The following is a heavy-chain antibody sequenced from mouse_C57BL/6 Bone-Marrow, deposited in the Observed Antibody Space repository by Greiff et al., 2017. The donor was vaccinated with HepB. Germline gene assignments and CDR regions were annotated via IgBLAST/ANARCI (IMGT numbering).Heavy chain of an antibody. Sequence: EVQGVESGGGLVKPGGSLKLSCAASGFTFSSYAMSWVRQTPEKRLEWVATISDGGSYTYYPDNVKGRFTISRDNAKNNLYLQMSHLKSEDTAMYYCARREVRRDYYAMDYWGQGTSVTVSS. J-gene: IGHJ4*01. D-gene: IGHD2-14*01. CDR1: GFTFSSYA. CDR2: ISDGGSYT. CDR3: ARREVRRDYYAMDY. V-gene: IGHV5-4*01.